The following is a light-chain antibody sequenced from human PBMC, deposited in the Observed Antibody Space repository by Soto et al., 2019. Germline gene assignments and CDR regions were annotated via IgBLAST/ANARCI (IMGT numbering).Light chain of an antibody. Sequence: EIVLTQSPGTLSLSPEERATLSCRASQSVNSNHLAWYQQRPGQAPRLLIYGASIRATGIPDRFSGSGSGTDFTLTISRLEPEDFAVFYCQQYGSSLVTFGQGTRLEIK. CDR3: QQYGSSLVT. V-gene: IGKV3-20*01. CDR2: GAS. CDR1: QSVNSNH. J-gene: IGKJ5*01.